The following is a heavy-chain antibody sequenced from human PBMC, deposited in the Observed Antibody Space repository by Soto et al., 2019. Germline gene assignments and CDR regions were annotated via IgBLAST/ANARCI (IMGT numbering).Heavy chain of an antibody. J-gene: IGHJ6*02. CDR3: AKGVGASAAHGMDV. V-gene: IGHV3-23*01. CDR1: GFTFSSYA. CDR2: ISGSGGST. Sequence: GGSLRLSCGASGFTFSSYAMTWVRQAPGKGLEWVSAISGSGGSTFYADSVKGRFTISRDNSKNTLYLQTNSLSAEDTAVYYCAKGVGASAAHGMDVWGQGTTVTVSS. D-gene: IGHD2-15*01.